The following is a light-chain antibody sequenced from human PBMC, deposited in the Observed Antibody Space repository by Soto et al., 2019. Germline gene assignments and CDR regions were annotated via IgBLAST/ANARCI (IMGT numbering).Light chain of an antibody. CDR1: QSVSTY. V-gene: IGKV3-11*01. CDR2: DAF. CDR3: QQDYNLPIT. Sequence: EVVLTQSPATLSLSPGERATLSCRASQSVSTYLAWYQQKPGQAPRLLIYDAFNRATGIPDRFSGSGSGTDFTLTISRLEPEDFAVYYCQQDYNLPITFGQGTRLEIK. J-gene: IGKJ5*01.